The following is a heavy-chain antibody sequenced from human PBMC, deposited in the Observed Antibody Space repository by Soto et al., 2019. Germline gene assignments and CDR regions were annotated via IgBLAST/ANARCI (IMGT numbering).Heavy chain of an antibody. CDR1: GVSAIGNNYK. J-gene: IGHJ6*03. Sequence: SETLCLNGAEAGVSAIGNNYKVGGVRHPPGKGLEWIGSIYYSGSTYYNPSLKSRVTISVDTSKNQFSLKLSSVTAADTAVYYCARQGGYDLDYYYMDVWGKGTTVTVSS. D-gene: IGHD5-12*01. V-gene: IGHV4-39*01. CDR3: ARQGGYDLDYYYMDV. CDR2: IYYSGST.